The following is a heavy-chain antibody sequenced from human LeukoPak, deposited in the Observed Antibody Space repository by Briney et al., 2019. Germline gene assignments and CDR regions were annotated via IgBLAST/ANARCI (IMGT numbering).Heavy chain of an antibody. CDR2: ISSSSSYI. CDR1: GFTFSSYS. Sequence: GGSLRLSCAASGFTFSSYSMNWVRQAPGKGLEWVSSISSSSSYIYYADSVKGRFTISRDNAKNSLYLQMNSLRAEDTAVYYCARSRGVTTRWGFDYWGQGTLVTVSS. V-gene: IGHV3-21*01. D-gene: IGHD4-17*01. J-gene: IGHJ4*02. CDR3: ARSRGVTTRWGFDY.